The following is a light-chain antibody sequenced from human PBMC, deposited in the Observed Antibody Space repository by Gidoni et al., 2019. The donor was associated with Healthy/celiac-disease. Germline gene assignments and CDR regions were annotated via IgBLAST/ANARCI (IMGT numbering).Light chain of an antibody. V-gene: IGKV1-39*01. CDR3: QQSYSTPRTT. CDR1: QSISSS. J-gene: IGKJ2*01. CDR2: AAS. Sequence: DLPMTPSPSSLSASVGDRVTITCRASQSISSSLNRYQQKPGKAPNLLIYAASSLQSGVPSRFSGSGSGTDVTLTISSRQPEDFATYYCQQSYSTPRTTFGQGTKLEIK.